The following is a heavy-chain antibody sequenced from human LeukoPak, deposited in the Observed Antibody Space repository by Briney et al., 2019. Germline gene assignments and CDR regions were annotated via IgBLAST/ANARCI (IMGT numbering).Heavy chain of an antibody. Sequence: PGGSLRLSCAASGFTFSNYAMSWVRQAPGKGLEWLSAIVASGDRTYYADSVKGRFTISRDNSKNTLSLQMDSLRGEDAARYYCGMRAAYGVDAWGQGTTVTVSS. CDR3: GMRAAYGVDA. CDR1: GFTFSNYA. V-gene: IGHV3-23*01. CDR2: IVASGDRT. J-gene: IGHJ6*02.